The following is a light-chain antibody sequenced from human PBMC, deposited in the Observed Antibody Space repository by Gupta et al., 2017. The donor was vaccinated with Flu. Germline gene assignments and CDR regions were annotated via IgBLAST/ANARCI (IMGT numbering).Light chain of an antibody. J-gene: IGKJ1*01. CDR1: QSVSSN. Sequence: ELVMTQPPATLSLSPGERATLSCRASQSVSSNLPWIQQKPGQAPRLLIYGASTRVTDIPARFSGSGSGTEFTLTISILQSEDVAVDNCQQCQHWPLGWTFGQGTTVDIK. CDR3: QQCQHWPLGWT. CDR2: GAS. V-gene: IGKV3-15*01.